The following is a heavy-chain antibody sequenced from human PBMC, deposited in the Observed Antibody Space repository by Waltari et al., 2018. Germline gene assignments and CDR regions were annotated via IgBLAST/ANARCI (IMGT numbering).Heavy chain of an antibody. J-gene: IGHJ3*02. Sequence: EVQLLESGGGLVQPGGSLRLSCAASGFTFSSYAMSWVRQAPGKGLEWVEAISGGGGSTAYADSGKGRFTISRDNSKNTLYLQMNSLRAEDTAVYYCAKDRGWQQLVKDDAFDIWGQGTMVTVSS. V-gene: IGHV3-23*01. CDR1: GFTFSSYA. CDR2: ISGGGGST. CDR3: AKDRGWQQLVKDDAFDI. D-gene: IGHD6-13*01.